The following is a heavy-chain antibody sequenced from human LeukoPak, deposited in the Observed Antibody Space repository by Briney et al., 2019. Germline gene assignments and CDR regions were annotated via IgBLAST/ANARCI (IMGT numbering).Heavy chain of an antibody. CDR3: ARGQAYCGADCYSD. D-gene: IGHD2-21*02. J-gene: IGHJ4*02. V-gene: IGHV3-66*01. Sequence: GGSLRLSCAASGFSISHYYMTWVRQTPGKGLDWVSVIYTGGGTNYGDSVKGRFTISRDTSKNTLSLQMNCLRAEDTAIYYCARGQAYCGADCYSDWGQGTLVTVSS. CDR1: GFSISHYY. CDR2: IYTGGGT.